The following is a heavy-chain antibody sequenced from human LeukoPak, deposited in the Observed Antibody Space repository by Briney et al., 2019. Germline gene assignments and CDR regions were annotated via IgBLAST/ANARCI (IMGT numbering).Heavy chain of an antibody. CDR2: ISGTGGST. D-gene: IGHD3-22*01. CDR3: AKECGRDYDDRAFDI. J-gene: IGHJ3*02. V-gene: IGHV3-23*01. CDR1: GFTFSSYS. Sequence: GGSLRLSCAASGFTFSSYSMNWVRQSPERGLEWVSAISGTGGSTSYADSLKGRFTISRDNSKNTLYLQMSSLTAEDTAVYYCAKECGRDYDDRAFDIWGQGTMVTVSS.